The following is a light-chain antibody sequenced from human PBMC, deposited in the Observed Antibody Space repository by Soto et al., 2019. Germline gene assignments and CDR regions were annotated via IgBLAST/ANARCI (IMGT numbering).Light chain of an antibody. CDR2: DAS. CDR1: QSVSSY. V-gene: IGKV3-11*01. Sequence: EIVLTQSPATLSSSPGEIATLSCRASQSVSSYLAWYQQKPGQAPRLLIYDASNRATGIPARFSGSGSGTDFTLTIGSLEPEDFAVYYCQLRGNWPPTFGGGAKVEIK. CDR3: QLRGNWPPT. J-gene: IGKJ4*01.